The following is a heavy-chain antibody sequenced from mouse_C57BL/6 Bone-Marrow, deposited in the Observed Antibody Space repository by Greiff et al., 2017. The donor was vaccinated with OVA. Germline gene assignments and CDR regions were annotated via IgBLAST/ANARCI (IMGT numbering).Heavy chain of an antibody. CDR2: FYPGSGSI. J-gene: IGHJ2*01. V-gene: IGHV1-62-2*01. Sequence: QVQLQQSGAELVKPGASVKLSCKASGYTFTEYTIHWVKQRSGQGLEWIGWFYPGSGSIKYNEKFKDKATLTADKSSSTVYMELSRLTSEDSAVYFCARHEDRYGNYVVYFDYWGQGTTLTVSS. CDR1: GYTFTEYT. CDR3: ARHEDRYGNYVVYFDY. D-gene: IGHD2-10*02.